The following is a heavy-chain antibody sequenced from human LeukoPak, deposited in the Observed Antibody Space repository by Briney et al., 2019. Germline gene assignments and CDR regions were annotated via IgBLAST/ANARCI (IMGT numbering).Heavy chain of an antibody. D-gene: IGHD6-13*01. V-gene: IGHV1-18*01. CDR3: AREGSRYSRKKYGMDV. Sequence: ASVKVSCKASGYTFTSYGISWVRQAPGQGLEWMGWISAYNGNTNYAQKLQGRDTMTTDTSTSTAYMELRSLRSDDTAVYYCAREGSRYSRKKYGMDVWGQGTTVTVSS. CDR1: GYTFTSYG. J-gene: IGHJ6*02. CDR2: ISAYNGNT.